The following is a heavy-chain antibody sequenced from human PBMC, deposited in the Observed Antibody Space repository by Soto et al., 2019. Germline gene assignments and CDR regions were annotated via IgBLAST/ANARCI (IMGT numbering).Heavy chain of an antibody. V-gene: IGHV3-11*01. J-gene: IGHJ6*01. Sequence: GSLRLSCAASGFTISDYYMTWIRQAPGKGLEWVSYISSEGTTTYYADSVRDRFSISLDNAKNSVYLQMNSLRADDSGVYYCARDLEGSGSHWRGYIFSAMDIWGQGTTVTVYS. CDR1: GFTISDYY. D-gene: IGHD3-10*01. CDR2: ISSEGTTT. CDR3: ARDLEGSGSHWRGYIFSAMDI.